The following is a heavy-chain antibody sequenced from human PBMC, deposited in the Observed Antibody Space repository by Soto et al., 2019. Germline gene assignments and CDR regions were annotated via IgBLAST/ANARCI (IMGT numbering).Heavy chain of an antibody. J-gene: IGHJ6*02. D-gene: IGHD2-21*02. CDR1: GFTFSMYS. CDR3: ARDHLILPAHDFFYGSDV. Sequence: GGSLRLPCEVSGFTFSMYSMSWVRQTPGKGLEWVAKIPQDGVDGHYADSVKGRFTISRDNGKNSLYLQMNNLRAEDTAVYYCARDHLILPAHDFFYGSDVWGRGATVTVSS. CDR2: IPQDGVDG. V-gene: IGHV3-7*03.